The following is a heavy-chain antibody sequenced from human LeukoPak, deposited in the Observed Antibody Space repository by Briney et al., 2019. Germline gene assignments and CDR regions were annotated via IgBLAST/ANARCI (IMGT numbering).Heavy chain of an antibody. CDR2: IYYSGST. D-gene: IGHD3-9*01. Sequence: SETLSLTCTVSGGSISSGGYYWSWIRQHPGKGLEWIGYIYYSGSTDYNPSLKSRFTMSVDTSKNQFSLKLSSVTAADTAVYYCASADYDMAFDIWGQGTMVTVSS. CDR1: GGSISSGGYY. J-gene: IGHJ3*02. CDR3: ASADYDMAFDI. V-gene: IGHV4-31*03.